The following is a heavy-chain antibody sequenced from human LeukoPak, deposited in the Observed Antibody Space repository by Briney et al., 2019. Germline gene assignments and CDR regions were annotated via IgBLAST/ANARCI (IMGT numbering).Heavy chain of an antibody. Sequence: GGSLRLSCAASGFTFSSYWMSWVRQAPGKGLEWVANIKQDGSEKYYVDSVKGRFTISRDNAKNSLYLQMNSLRAEDTAVYYCARAQYYDFWSGYLYHAPITYYYYGMDVWGQGTTVTVSS. CDR2: IKQDGSEK. D-gene: IGHD3-3*01. CDR3: ARAQYYDFWSGYLYHAPITYYYYGMDV. CDR1: GFTFSSYW. V-gene: IGHV3-7*01. J-gene: IGHJ6*02.